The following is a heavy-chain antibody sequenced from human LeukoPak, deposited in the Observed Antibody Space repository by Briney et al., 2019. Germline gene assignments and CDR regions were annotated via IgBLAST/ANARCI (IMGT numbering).Heavy chain of an antibody. CDR2: ISYSGST. CDR1: GGSINNYY. CDR3: ARDNDYYDSSGPDY. Sequence: SETLSLTCTVSGGSINNYYWSWIRQPPGKGLEWIGYISYSGSTNYNPSLKSRVTMSVDTSKNQFSLKLSSVTAADTAVYYCARDNDYYDSSGPDYWGQGTLVTVPS. D-gene: IGHD3-22*01. J-gene: IGHJ4*02. V-gene: IGHV4-59*12.